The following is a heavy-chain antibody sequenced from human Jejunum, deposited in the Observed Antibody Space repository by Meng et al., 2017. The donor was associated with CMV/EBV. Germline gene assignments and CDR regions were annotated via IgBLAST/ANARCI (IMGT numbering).Heavy chain of an antibody. CDR1: GGSFSGYF. D-gene: IGHD5-24*01. CDR2: INQSGTT. V-gene: IGHV4-34*01. Sequence: AASGGSFSGYFWSWIRQPPGKGLEWIGEINQSGTTNYSPALKSRVTMSVNTANNQFSLKLSSVTAADTAIYYCTRVAGYRNNWFDPWGQGTLVTVSS. CDR3: TRVAGYRNNWFDP. J-gene: IGHJ5*02.